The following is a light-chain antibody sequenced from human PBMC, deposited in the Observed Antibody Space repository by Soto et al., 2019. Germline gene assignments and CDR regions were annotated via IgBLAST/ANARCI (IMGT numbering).Light chain of an antibody. CDR2: AAS. CDR3: QQSYSAPLT. Sequence: DIQMTQSPSSLSASVGDRVTITCRASQSISSYLNWYQQKPGKAPKLLIYAASTLRSGVPSRFSGSGSGTDFSVTISSLQPEDFATYYCQQSYSAPLTFGGGTKGGYQ. V-gene: IGKV1-39*01. CDR1: QSISSY. J-gene: IGKJ4*01.